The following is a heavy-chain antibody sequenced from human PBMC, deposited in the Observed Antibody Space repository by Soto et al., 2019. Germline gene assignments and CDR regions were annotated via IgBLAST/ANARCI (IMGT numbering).Heavy chain of an antibody. Sequence: SETLSLTCTVSGGSISSGGYYWSWIRQHPGKGLEWIGYIYYSGSTYYNPSLKSRVTISVDTSKNHFSLRLSSVTAADTAVYYCARDRGGYYYDSSGYDWGQGTLVTVSS. V-gene: IGHV4-31*03. CDR1: GGSISSGGYY. D-gene: IGHD3-22*01. J-gene: IGHJ4*02. CDR2: IYYSGST. CDR3: ARDRGGYYYDSSGYD.